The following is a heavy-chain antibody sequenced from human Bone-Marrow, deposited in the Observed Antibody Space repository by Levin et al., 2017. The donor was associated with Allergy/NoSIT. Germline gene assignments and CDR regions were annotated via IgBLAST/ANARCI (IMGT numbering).Heavy chain of an antibody. CDR3: ARVSYYGSGNYYEYYFDS. V-gene: IGHV4-39*07. CDR1: GASIYNSPYF. CDR2: IYYTERS. D-gene: IGHD3-10*01. J-gene: IGHJ4*02. Sequence: PSETLSLTCAVSGASIYNSPYFWAWIRQPPGKGLEWVASIYYTERSFYNPSLTRRATISVDTSTNQFSLKLTSVTAADTAVYYCARVSYYGSGNYYEYYFDSWGQGTLVTVSS.